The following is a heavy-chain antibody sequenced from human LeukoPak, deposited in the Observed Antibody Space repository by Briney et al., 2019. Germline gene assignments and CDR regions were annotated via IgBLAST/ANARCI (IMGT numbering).Heavy chain of an antibody. CDR3: ARQYGDYVNWFDP. D-gene: IGHD4-17*01. V-gene: IGHV5-51*01. CDR1: GYSFTNYW. Sequence: GESLKISCKGSGYSFTNYWIGWVRQTPGKGLEWMGIINPDDSEIKYSPSLQGQVTISADKSISTAYLQWSSLKASDTAMYYCARQYGDYVNWFDPWGQGTLVTVSS. J-gene: IGHJ5*02. CDR2: INPDDSEI.